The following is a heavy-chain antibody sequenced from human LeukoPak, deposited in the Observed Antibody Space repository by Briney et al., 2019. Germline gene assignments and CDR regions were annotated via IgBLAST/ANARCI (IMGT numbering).Heavy chain of an antibody. Sequence: GRSLRLSCAASGFTFDDYAMHWVRQAPGKGLEWVSGISWNSGSIGYADSVKGRFTISRDSAKNSLYLQMNSLRAEDTALYYCAKEIRYTGTTGLPDYWGQGTLVTVSS. V-gene: IGHV3-9*01. D-gene: IGHD1-7*01. CDR3: AKEIRYTGTTGLPDY. CDR2: ISWNSGSI. J-gene: IGHJ4*02. CDR1: GFTFDDYA.